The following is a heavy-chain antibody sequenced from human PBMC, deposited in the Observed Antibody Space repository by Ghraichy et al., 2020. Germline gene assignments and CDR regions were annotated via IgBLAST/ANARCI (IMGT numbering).Heavy chain of an antibody. CDR2: IWNDGSIK. CDR3: ARENSVAGTRAFDI. V-gene: IGHV3-33*01. D-gene: IGHD6-19*01. CDR1: EFSFSSYS. J-gene: IGHJ3*02. Sequence: SLRLSCAASEFSFSSYSIHWVRQAPGKGLEWVAVIWNDGSIKYYADSVEGRFTISRDNSKNTLYLQMNSLRAEDTAVYYCARENSVAGTRAFDIWGQGTMVTVSS.